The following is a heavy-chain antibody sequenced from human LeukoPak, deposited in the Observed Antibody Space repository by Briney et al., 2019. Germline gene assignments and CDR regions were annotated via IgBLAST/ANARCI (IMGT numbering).Heavy chain of an antibody. J-gene: IGHJ6*03. D-gene: IGHD6-6*01. V-gene: IGHV7-4-1*02. Sequence: ASVKVSCKASGYILSSYAINWVRQTPGQGLEWMGWINTNTGNPTYAQGFIGRFVFSLDTSVSTAYLQISSLKAEDTAVYYCASRGSSSWYYYYMDVWGKGTTVTVSS. CDR2: INTNTGNP. CDR3: ASRGSSSWYYYYMDV. CDR1: GYILSSYA.